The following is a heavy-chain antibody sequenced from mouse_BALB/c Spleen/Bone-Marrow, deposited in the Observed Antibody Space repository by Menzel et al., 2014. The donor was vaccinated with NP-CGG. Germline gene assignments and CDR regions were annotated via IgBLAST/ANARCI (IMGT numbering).Heavy chain of an antibody. CDR2: ISSGGGYT. CDR3: TRQRNWDHYAMDY. Sequence: EVKLVESGGDLVKPGGSLKLSCAASGFTFSTYGMSWVRQTPDKRLEWVATISSGGGYTYYPDSVKGRSTISRDNANNTLYLQMSSLKSEDTAMYYCTRQRNWDHYAMDYWGQGTSVTVSS. J-gene: IGHJ4*01. CDR1: GFTFSTYG. D-gene: IGHD4-1*01. V-gene: IGHV5-6*02.